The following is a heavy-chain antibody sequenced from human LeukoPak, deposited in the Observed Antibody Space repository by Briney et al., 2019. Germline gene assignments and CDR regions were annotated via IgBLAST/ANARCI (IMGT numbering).Heavy chain of an antibody. Sequence: ASVKDSCKASGYTFTGYYIHWVRQAPGQGLEWMGWINPNSGGTNYAQKFQGRVTMTRDTSISTAYMELSRLRSDDTAVYYCPRDWDKAGAFFDCWGQGTLVTVSS. D-gene: IGHD6-19*01. CDR2: INPNSGGT. CDR3: PRDWDKAGAFFDC. V-gene: IGHV1-2*02. CDR1: GYTFTGYY. J-gene: IGHJ4*02.